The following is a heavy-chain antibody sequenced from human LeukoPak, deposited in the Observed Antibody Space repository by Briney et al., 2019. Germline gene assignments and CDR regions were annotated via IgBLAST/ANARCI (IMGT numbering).Heavy chain of an antibody. V-gene: IGHV4-28*01. CDR3: ARNDLESSGFDS. D-gene: IGHD3-22*01. CDR1: GYSISTSSW. CDR2: IYYSGTT. J-gene: IGHJ4*02. Sequence: PSDTLSLTCAVSGYSISTSSWWGWVRQAPGKGLEWIGYIYYSGTTYYSPSLKSRVTMSVDTSKNQFSLRLGSVNAVDKAVSSCARNDLESSGFDSWSQGTLVTVSS.